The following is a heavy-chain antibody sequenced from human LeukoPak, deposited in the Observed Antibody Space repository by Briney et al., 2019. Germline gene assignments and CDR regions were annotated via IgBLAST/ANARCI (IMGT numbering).Heavy chain of an antibody. Sequence: PGGSLRLSCAASGFTVITNDMTWVRQAPGKGLEWVSVLYSDGNTKYADSVQGRFTISRDNSKNTLYLEMNSLSPDDTAVYYCARDRGSHFDYWGQGTLVTVSS. CDR3: ARDRGSHFDY. CDR2: LYSDGNT. J-gene: IGHJ4*02. V-gene: IGHV3-53*01. CDR1: GFTVITND.